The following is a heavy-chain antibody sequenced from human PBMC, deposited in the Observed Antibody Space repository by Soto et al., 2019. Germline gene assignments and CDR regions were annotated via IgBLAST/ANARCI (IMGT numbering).Heavy chain of an antibody. CDR3: TTSPFWGAIDYYMDV. Sequence: GGSLRLSCAASGFTFSNAWMSWVRQAPGKGLEWVGRIKSKTDGGTTDYAAPVKGRFTISRDDSKNTLYLQMNSLKTEDTAVYYCTTSPFWGAIDYYMDVWGKGTTVTVSS. D-gene: IGHD3-16*02. J-gene: IGHJ6*03. V-gene: IGHV3-15*01. CDR1: GFTFSNAW. CDR2: IKSKTDGGTT.